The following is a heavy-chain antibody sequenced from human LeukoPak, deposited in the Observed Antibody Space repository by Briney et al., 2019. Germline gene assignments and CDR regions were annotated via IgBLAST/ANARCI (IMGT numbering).Heavy chain of an antibody. D-gene: IGHD3-22*01. V-gene: IGHV4-59*01. CDR3: ARDSDDSSGYNWFDP. CDR1: GGSIRSYY. J-gene: IGHJ5*02. Sequence: PSETLSLTCTVSGGSIRSYYWSWIRQPPGKGLAWIGYIYYSGSTNYNPSLKSRVTISVDTSKNQFSLKLSSVTAADTAVYYCARDSDDSSGYNWFDPWGQGTLVTVSS. CDR2: IYYSGST.